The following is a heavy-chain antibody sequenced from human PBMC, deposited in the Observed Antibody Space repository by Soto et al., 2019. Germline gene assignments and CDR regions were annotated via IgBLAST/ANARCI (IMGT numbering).Heavy chain of an antibody. V-gene: IGHV1-8*02. Sequence: ASVKVSCKASGYTFINFDISWVRQAAGQGLEWLGWMNPGSGKTGYASKFQGRVAMTRDASTGTPHLELSSLTSDDTAVYYCARMASAGTLNWFDPWGQGTLVTVSS. CDR1: GYTFINFD. J-gene: IGHJ5*02. CDR3: ARMASAGTLNWFDP. CDR2: MNPGSGKT. D-gene: IGHD6-13*01.